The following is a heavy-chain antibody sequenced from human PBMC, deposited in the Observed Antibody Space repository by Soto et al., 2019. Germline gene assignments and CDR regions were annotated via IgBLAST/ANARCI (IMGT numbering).Heavy chain of an antibody. J-gene: IGHJ3*02. V-gene: IGHV1-69*01. CDR3: ARPGARLFLGAWAFDI. D-gene: IGHD3-22*01. Sequence: QVQLVQSGAEVKKPGYSVKVSCKASGGTFSSYAISWVRQAPGQGLEWMGGIIPIFGTTNYAQKFQGRVTITADESTSTAYMELSSLRSEDTAVYYGARPGARLFLGAWAFDIGGQGTMVTGSS. CDR2: IIPIFGTT. CDR1: GGTFSSYA.